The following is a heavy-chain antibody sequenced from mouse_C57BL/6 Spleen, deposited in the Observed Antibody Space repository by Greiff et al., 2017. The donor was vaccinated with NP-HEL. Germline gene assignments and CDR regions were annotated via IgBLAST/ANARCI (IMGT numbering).Heavy chain of an antibody. V-gene: IGHV2-6*03. CDR1: GFSLTSYG. D-gene: IGHD1-1*01. CDR3: ARYACSGRSYGAMDC. CDR2: ICSDGST. Sequence: VQLQESGPGLVAPSQSVSITCTVSGFSLTSYGVHWVRQPPGKGLEWLVVICSDGSTISNSALKSRLSISKDNYKSPVFLKLNSLQTDDPAMYYCARYACSGRSYGAMDCRGQGTSVTVAT. J-gene: IGHJ4*01.